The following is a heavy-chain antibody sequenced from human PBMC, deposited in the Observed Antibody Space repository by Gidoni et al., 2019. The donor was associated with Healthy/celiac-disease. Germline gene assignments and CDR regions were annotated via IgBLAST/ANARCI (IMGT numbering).Heavy chain of an antibody. J-gene: IGHJ6*03. CDR1: GLPFDDYT. Sequence: EVQLVESGGVVVQPGGSLRLSCAASGLPFDDYTMHWVRQAPGKGLEWVSLISWDGGSTYYADSVKGRFTISRDNSKNSLYLQMNSLRTEDTALYYCAKSIFYYYYYMDVWGKGTTVTVSS. V-gene: IGHV3-43*01. CDR3: AKSIFYYYYYMDV. CDR2: ISWDGGST.